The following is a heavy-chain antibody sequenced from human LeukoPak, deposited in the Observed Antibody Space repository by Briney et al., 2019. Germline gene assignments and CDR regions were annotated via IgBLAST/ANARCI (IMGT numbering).Heavy chain of an antibody. V-gene: IGHV3-23*01. J-gene: IGHJ4*02. Sequence: GASLRLSCAASGFTISSYAMCCVRQAPGKRLELVSAISGSGSSTYYADSVKGRFTISRDNSKNTLYLQMNSLRAEDTAVYYCAKLDHWETDYWGQGTLVTVSS. CDR3: AKLDHWETDY. CDR1: GFTISSYA. CDR2: ISGSGSST. D-gene: IGHD1-26*01.